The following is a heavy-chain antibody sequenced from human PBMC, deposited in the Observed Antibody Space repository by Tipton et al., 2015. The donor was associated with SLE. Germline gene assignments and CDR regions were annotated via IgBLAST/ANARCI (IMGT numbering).Heavy chain of an antibody. CDR2: IFSNGNT. CDR1: GGSISSGTYY. CDR3: ARVMDFSGGRPALDV. D-gene: IGHD3-3*01. J-gene: IGHJ6*02. Sequence: TLSLTCTVSGGSISSGTYYWIWIRQPAGKGLEWIGRIFSNGNTNYNPSLKSRVAMSVDTSKSQFSLHLSSVTAADTALYYCARVMDFSGGRPALDVWGQGTSATVSS. V-gene: IGHV4-61*02.